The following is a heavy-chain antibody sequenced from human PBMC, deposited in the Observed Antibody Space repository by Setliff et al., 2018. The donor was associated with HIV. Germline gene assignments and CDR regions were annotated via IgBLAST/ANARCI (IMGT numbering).Heavy chain of an antibody. Sequence: PSETLSLTCTVFGGSINSDSYYWTWIRQPAGKGLEWIGHIYTSGSTNYNPSLKSRVTISVDTSKNQFSLKLSSVTAADTAVYYCARTSEYDFGLTKYLDYWGQGTLVTVSS. CDR2: IYTSGST. CDR1: GGSINSDSYY. D-gene: IGHD3-3*01. J-gene: IGHJ4*02. V-gene: IGHV4-61*09. CDR3: ARTSEYDFGLTKYLDY.